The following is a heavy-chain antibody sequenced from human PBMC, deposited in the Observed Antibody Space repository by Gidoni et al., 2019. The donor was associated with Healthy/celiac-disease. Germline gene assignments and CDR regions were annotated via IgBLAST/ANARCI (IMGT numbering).Heavy chain of an antibody. CDR3: ARDLVVVAAEGYYYYGMDV. J-gene: IGHJ6*02. V-gene: IGHV3-30-3*01. CDR1: GFTFSSYA. Sequence: QVQLVESGGGVVQPGRSLRLSCADSGFTFSSYAMPWVRQAPGKGLEWVAVISYDGSNKYSADSVKGRFTISRDNSKNTLYLQMNSLRAEDTAVYYCARDLVVVAAEGYYYYGMDVWGQGTTVTVSS. CDR2: ISYDGSNK. D-gene: IGHD2-15*01.